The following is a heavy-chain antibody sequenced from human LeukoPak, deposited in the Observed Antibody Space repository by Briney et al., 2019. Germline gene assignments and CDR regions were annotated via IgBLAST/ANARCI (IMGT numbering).Heavy chain of an antibody. Sequence: SETLSLTWTVSGVSISGYYWTWFRQPPGKGLEWIGYIYYSGSTNYNPSLKSRVTISVDTSKHQFSLKLSSVTAADTAVYYCARGGVGPSDIWGQGTMVTVSS. CDR3: ARGGVGPSDI. J-gene: IGHJ3*02. CDR1: GVSISGYY. CDR2: IYYSGST. D-gene: IGHD1-26*01. V-gene: IGHV4-59*01.